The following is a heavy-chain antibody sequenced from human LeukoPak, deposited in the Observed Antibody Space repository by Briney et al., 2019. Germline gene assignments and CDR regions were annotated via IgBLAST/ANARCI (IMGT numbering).Heavy chain of an antibody. J-gene: IGHJ5*02. V-gene: IGHV1-46*01. CDR3: ARDRDYYDSSGYYHSFDP. CDR2: INPSGGST. D-gene: IGHD3-22*01. CDR1: GYTFTSYY. Sequence: ASVKVSCKASGYTFTSYYMHWVRQAPGQGLEWMGIINPSGGSTSYAQKFQGRVTITADESTSTAYMELSSLRSEDTAVYYCARDRDYYDSSGYYHSFDPWGQGTLVTVSS.